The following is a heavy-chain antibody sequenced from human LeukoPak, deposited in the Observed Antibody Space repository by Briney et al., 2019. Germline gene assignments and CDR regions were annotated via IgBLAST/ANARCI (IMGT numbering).Heavy chain of an antibody. CDR1: GYTFTSYY. J-gene: IGHJ3*02. Sequence: GASVKVSCMASGYTFTSYYMHWVRQAPGKGLEWMGIINPSGGSTSYAQKFQGRVTMTRDTSTSTVYMELSSLRSEDTAVYYCARFPMVRGEKNAFDIWGQGTMVTVSS. CDR3: ARFPMVRGEKNAFDI. D-gene: IGHD3-10*01. CDR2: INPSGGST. V-gene: IGHV1-46*01.